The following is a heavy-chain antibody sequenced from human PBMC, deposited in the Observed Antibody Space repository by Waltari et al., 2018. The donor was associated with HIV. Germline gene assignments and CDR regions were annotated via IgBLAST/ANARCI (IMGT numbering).Heavy chain of an antibody. D-gene: IGHD6-13*01. CDR3: ARGYAAAAPYFGLDV. Sequence: QLRLQEWGTGVLKPSETLSLSCAMYTGCFIGDYLTWIRQSPGRGLQWIGEINHAGATNYNPSLRSRLIFSIDPSKKQFYMKLTSVTVADTATYFCARGYAAAAPYFGLDVWGQGTTVTVSS. CDR2: INHAGAT. CDR1: TGCFIGDY. V-gene: IGHV4-34*01. J-gene: IGHJ6*02.